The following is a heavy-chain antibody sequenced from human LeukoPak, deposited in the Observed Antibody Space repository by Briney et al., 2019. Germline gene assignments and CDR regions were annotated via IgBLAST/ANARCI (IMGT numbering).Heavy chain of an antibody. J-gene: IGHJ3*01. Sequence: ASVKVSFKASGYTFTAYYLHWLRQAPGQGLEWVGWINPHSGGTNFAQNFQGRVTMTRDTSISTAYMELSRMRSDDTAVYYCATKTIPGITVAGTAFDVWGQGTLVTVSS. V-gene: IGHV1-2*02. CDR1: GYTFTAYY. CDR3: ATKTIPGITVAGTAFDV. D-gene: IGHD6-19*01. CDR2: INPHSGGT.